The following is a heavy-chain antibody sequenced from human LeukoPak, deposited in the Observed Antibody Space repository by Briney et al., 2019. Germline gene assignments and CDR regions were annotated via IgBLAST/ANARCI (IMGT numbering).Heavy chain of an antibody. Sequence: GWSLRLSCAASGFIFSDYYMSWIRQAPGKGLEWVSYISSASSYTNYADSVKGRFTISRDNAKNSLYLQMNSLRAEDTAVYYCARDRNWGPDYWGQGTLVTVSS. V-gene: IGHV3-11*06. D-gene: IGHD7-27*01. J-gene: IGHJ4*02. CDR2: ISSASSYT. CDR1: GFIFSDYY. CDR3: ARDRNWGPDY.